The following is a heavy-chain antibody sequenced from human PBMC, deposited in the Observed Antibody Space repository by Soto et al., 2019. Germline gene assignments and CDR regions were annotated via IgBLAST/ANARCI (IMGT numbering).Heavy chain of an antibody. J-gene: IGHJ6*02. CDR3: ARDSSPNYYYYGMDV. D-gene: IGHD6-6*01. CDR2: IIPIFGTA. CDR1: GGTFSSYA. V-gene: IGHV1-69*13. Sequence: ASVKVSCKASGGTFSSYAISWVRQAPGQGLEWMGGIIPIFGTANYAQKFQGRVTITADESTSTAYMELSSLRSEDTAVYYCARDSSPNYYYYGMDVWGQGTTVTVSS.